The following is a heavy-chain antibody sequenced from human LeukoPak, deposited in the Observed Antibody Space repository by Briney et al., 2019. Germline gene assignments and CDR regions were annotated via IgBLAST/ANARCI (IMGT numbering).Heavy chain of an antibody. Sequence: SVKASCKASGYTFTTYGITWVRQAPGQGLEWMGWISAYNGDTNYAQKLQGRVTMTTDTSTSTAYMELRSLRSDVTAIYYCARGGSGSSTWFDPWGQGTLVTVSS. CDR1: GYTFTTYG. D-gene: IGHD6-6*01. J-gene: IGHJ5*02. CDR3: ARGGSGSSTWFDP. V-gene: IGHV1-18*01. CDR2: ISAYNGDT.